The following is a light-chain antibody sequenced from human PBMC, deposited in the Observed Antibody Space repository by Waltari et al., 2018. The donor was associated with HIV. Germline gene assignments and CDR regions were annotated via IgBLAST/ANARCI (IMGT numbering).Light chain of an antibody. CDR2: WAS. Sequence: DIVMTHASDSLAVSLGERATINCKSSQCVLYSSNNNNYLAWYQQKPGQPPKLLIYWASTRESGVPDRISGSESQTDFTLTSSSLQAKDVAVYYCQQYYSTLRTFGQGTKVEIK. J-gene: IGKJ1*01. CDR3: QQYYSTLRT. V-gene: IGKV4-1*01. CDR1: QCVLYSSNNNNY.